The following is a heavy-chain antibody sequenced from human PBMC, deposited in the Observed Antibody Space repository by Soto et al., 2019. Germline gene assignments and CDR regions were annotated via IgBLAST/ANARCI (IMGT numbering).Heavy chain of an antibody. Sequence: DVQLVESGGGLVQPGGSLRLSCADSGLTISTYSMNWVRQPPGKGLEWISYISSSSSIIYYADSVKGRFTISRDNAKNSLYLQMNSLRDEDTAVYYCGRPYSNRWSIYYGMDVWGQGTTVTVSS. J-gene: IGHJ6*01. CDR1: GLTISTYS. CDR3: GRPYSNRWSIYYGMDV. D-gene: IGHD6-13*01. V-gene: IGHV3-48*02. CDR2: ISSSSSII.